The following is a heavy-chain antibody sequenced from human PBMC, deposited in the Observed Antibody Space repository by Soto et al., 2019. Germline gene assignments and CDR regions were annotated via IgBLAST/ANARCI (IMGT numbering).Heavy chain of an antibody. CDR2: ISGSGGST. Sequence: EVQLLESGGGLVQPGGSLRLSCAASGFTFSSYAMSWVRQAPGKGLEWVSAISGSGGSTYYADSVKGRFTISRDNSKNTLYLQMTSLRAEDTAVYYCAKVPKPFLEWLLCDYWGQGTLVTVFS. CDR3: AKVPKPFLEWLLCDY. J-gene: IGHJ4*02. V-gene: IGHV3-23*01. D-gene: IGHD3-3*01. CDR1: GFTFSSYA.